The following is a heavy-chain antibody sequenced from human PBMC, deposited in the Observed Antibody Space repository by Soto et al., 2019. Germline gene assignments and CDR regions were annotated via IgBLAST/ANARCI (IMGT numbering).Heavy chain of an antibody. CDR1: GFTFSSYS. CDR2: ISSSSSTI. Sequence: EVQLVESGGGLVQPGGSLRLSCAASGFTFSSYSMNWVRQAPGKGLEWVSYISSSSSTIYYADSVKGRFTISRDNAKNSLYLQMNTLRAEDTAVYYCVREEGLLNWFDPWGQGTLVTVSS. J-gene: IGHJ5*02. V-gene: IGHV3-48*01. D-gene: IGHD1-26*01. CDR3: VREEGLLNWFDP.